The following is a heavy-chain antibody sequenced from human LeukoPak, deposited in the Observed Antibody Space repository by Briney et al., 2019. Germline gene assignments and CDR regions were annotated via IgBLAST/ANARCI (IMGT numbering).Heavy chain of an antibody. J-gene: IGHJ4*02. D-gene: IGHD4-11*01. CDR1: GYTFTSYG. CDR2: MNPNSGNT. CDR3: ATADYSNYLPFDY. V-gene: IGHV1-8*03. Sequence: ASVKVSCKASGYTFTSYGISWVRQATGQGLEWMGWMNPNSGNTGYAQKFQGRVTITRNTSISTAYMELSSLRSEDTAVYYCATADYSNYLPFDYWGQGTLVTVSS.